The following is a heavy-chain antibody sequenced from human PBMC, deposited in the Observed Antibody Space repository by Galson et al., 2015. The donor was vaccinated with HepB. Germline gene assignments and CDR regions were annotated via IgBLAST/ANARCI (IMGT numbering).Heavy chain of an antibody. CDR3: ARDGDYRFDC. CDR1: GYTLTNYH. D-gene: IGHD4/OR15-4a*01. V-gene: IGHV1-46*01. CDR2: IFAGGGST. Sequence: SVKVSCKASGYTLTNYHFHWVRQSPGQGPEWMGKIFAGGGSTRYAQKYQGRITLTLDTSTSTAYMELRSLRYDDTAVYYCARDGDYRFDCWGQGPLVTVSS. J-gene: IGHJ4*02.